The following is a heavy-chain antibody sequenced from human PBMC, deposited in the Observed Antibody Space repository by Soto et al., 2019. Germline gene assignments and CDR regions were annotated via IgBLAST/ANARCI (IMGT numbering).Heavy chain of an antibody. CDR2: ISAYNGNT. Sequence: ASVKVSCKASGYTFTSYGISWVRQAPGQGLEWMGWISAYNGNTNYAQKLQGRVTMTTDTSTSTAYMELRSLRSDDTAVYYCARALYDYIWGSYRPEFDYWGQGTLVTVSS. D-gene: IGHD3-16*02. V-gene: IGHV1-18*01. CDR1: GYTFTSYG. J-gene: IGHJ4*02. CDR3: ARALYDYIWGSYRPEFDY.